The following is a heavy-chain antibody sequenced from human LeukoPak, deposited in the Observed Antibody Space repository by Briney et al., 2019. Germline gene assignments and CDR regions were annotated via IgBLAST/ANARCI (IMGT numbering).Heavy chain of an antibody. CDR1: GFTFSSYG. Sequence: GGSLRLSCAASGFTFSSYGMHWVRQAPGKGLEWVAFIRYDGSNKYYADSVKGRFTISRDNSKNTLYLQMNSLRAEDTAVYYCAKDRYCSSTSCPTLDAFDIWGQGTMVTVSS. J-gene: IGHJ3*02. D-gene: IGHD2-2*01. CDR3: AKDRYCSSTSCPTLDAFDI. V-gene: IGHV3-30*02. CDR2: IRYDGSNK.